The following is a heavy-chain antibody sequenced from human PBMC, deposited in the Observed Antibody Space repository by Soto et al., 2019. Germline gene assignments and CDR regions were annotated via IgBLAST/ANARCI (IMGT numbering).Heavy chain of an antibody. D-gene: IGHD5-12*01. V-gene: IGHV4-34*01. CDR3: ARGQEGIVATH. CDR2: VKDGGST. J-gene: IGHJ4*02. CDR1: GGSLTGYY. Sequence: VQLEQWGAGLLKPSETLSLTCTVNGGSLTGYYWSCIRQPPGKGLEWIGEVKDGGSTNYSPSLRGRVSISADTSKNHFSLRLNSVTAADTAVYFCARGQEGIVATHWDQGALVTVSS.